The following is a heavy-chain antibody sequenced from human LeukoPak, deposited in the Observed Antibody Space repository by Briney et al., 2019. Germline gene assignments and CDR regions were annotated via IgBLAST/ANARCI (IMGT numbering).Heavy chain of an antibody. D-gene: IGHD2-2*01. J-gene: IGHJ4*02. CDR2: IYYSGST. CDR3: ARGVSYCSTTSCFFPR. V-gene: IGHV4-59*01. Sequence: PSETLSLTCTVSGGSISSYYWNWIRQPPGKGLEWIGYIYYSGSTNYNPSLKSRVTISVDTSKNQFSLKLSSVTAADTAVYYCARGVSYCSTTSCFFPRWGQGTLVTVSS. CDR1: GGSISSYY.